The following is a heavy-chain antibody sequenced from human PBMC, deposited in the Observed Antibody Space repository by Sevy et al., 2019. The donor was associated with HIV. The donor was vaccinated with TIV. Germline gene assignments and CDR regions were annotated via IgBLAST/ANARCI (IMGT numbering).Heavy chain of an antibody. V-gene: IGHV1-2*02. CDR2: INPNSGGT. CDR1: GYTFTGYY. J-gene: IGHJ4*02. D-gene: IGHD6-19*01. Sequence: ASVKVSCKASGYTFTGYYMHWVRQAPGQGLEWMGWINPNSGGTNYAQKFQGRVTMTRDTSSSTAYRELSRLRSDDTAVYYCARGWGNLAVAGTRPRLVHYDYWGQGTLVTVSS. CDR3: ARGWGNLAVAGTRPRLVHYDY.